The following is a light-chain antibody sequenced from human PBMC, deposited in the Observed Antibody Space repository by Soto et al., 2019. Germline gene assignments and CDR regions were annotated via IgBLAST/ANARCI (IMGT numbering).Light chain of an antibody. CDR1: SSHVGSYNR. V-gene: IGLV2-18*02. CDR2: EVS. J-gene: IGLJ1*01. CDR3: SSFTTSDTYV. Sequence: QSVLTQPPSVSGSPGQSVAISCTGTSSHVGSYNRVSWYQQPPGTAPKLIISEVSNRPSGVPDRFSGSKSGNTGSLTISGLQAEDEADYYCSSFTTSDTYVFGT.